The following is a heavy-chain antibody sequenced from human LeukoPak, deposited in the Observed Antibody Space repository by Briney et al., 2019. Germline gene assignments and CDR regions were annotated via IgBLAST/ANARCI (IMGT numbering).Heavy chain of an antibody. CDR1: GFTFSSNW. D-gene: IGHD1-26*01. Sequence: GGSLRLSCAASGFTFSSNWMHWVRQAPGKGLVWVSRINEGGSTTNYADSVKGRSTIFRDNAKNTLYLQMNSLRAEDTAVYYCVRDLGGRSGHWGQGTLVTVST. CDR2: INEGGSTT. J-gene: IGHJ4*02. V-gene: IGHV3-74*01. CDR3: VRDLGGRSGH.